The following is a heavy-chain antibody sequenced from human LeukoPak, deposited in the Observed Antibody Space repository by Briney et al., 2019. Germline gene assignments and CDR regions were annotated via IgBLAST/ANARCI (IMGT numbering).Heavy chain of an antibody. CDR2: ISGSGDST. Sequence: PGGSLSLSCAASGFTFSRYAMSWVRQAPGKGLEGVSGISGSGDSTDYADSVKGRFTISRDNSKNTLYLQMNSLRAEDTAVYYCAKRIWEANWGFTDFDYWGQGTLVTVSS. V-gene: IGHV3-23*01. CDR3: AKRIWEANWGFTDFDY. J-gene: IGHJ4*02. D-gene: IGHD7-27*01. CDR1: GFTFSRYA.